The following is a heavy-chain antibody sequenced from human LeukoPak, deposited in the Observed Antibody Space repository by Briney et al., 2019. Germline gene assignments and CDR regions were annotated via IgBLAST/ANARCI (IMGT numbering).Heavy chain of an antibody. CDR3: ARVREGVRGRNPFDY. J-gene: IGHJ4*02. V-gene: IGHV4-59*01. D-gene: IGHD3-10*01. Sequence: GSLRLSCAASGFTFDDYAMHWVRQPPGKGLEWMGYIYYSGSTNYNPSLKSRVTISVDTSKNQFSLKLSSVTAADTAVYYCARVREGVRGRNPFDYWGQGTLVTASS. CDR2: IYYSGST. CDR1: GFTFDDYA.